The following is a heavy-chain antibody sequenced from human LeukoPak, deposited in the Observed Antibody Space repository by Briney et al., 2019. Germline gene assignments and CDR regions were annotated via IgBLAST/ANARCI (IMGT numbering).Heavy chain of an antibody. CDR3: AKDWQWLVPFFGY. V-gene: IGHV3-7*03. CDR2: IKQDGSEK. Sequence: GGSLRLSCAASGFTFSSYWMSWVRQAPGKGLEWVANIKQDGSEKYYVDSVKGRFTISRDNAKNSLYLQMNSLRAEDTAVYYCAKDWQWLVPFFGYWGQGTLVTVSS. D-gene: IGHD6-19*01. CDR1: GFTFSSYW. J-gene: IGHJ4*02.